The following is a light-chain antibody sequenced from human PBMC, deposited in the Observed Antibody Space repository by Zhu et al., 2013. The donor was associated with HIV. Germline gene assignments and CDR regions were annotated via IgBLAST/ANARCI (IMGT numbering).Light chain of an antibody. Sequence: DIQLTQSPSSLSASVGDRVTITCRASQSISSYLNWYRQKPGKAPNLLVYGASKLQTGVPSRFSGSGSGTGFTLIISSLQPEDFAVYYCQQYGSSPETFGQGTKVEIK. CDR2: GAS. CDR1: QSISSY. J-gene: IGKJ1*01. V-gene: IGKV1-39*01. CDR3: QQYGSSPET.